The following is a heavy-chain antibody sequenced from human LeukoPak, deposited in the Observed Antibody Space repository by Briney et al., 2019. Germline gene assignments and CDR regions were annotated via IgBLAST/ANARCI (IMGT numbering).Heavy chain of an antibody. Sequence: GASVKVSCKASGGTFSSYAISWVRQAPGQGLEWMGRIIPISGIVDYAQNFQGRVTIIADKSTSTVYMELSSLRSEDTAVYYCAREAPGSRARWWGGGSDDVEASKPYDYWGQGTLVTVSS. CDR3: AREAPGSRARWWGGGSDDVEASKPYDY. CDR2: IIPISGIV. J-gene: IGHJ4*02. CDR1: GGTFSSYA. V-gene: IGHV1-69*04. D-gene: IGHD2-15*01.